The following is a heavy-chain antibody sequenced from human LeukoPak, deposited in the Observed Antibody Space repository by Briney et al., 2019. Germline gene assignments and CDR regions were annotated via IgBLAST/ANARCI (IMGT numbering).Heavy chain of an antibody. V-gene: IGHV3-9*01. J-gene: IGHJ4*02. D-gene: IGHD3-22*01. Sequence: PGGSLRLSCAASGFTFDDYTMHWVRQVPGKGLEWVSGISWNSGSIGYADSVKGRFTISRDNAKNSLYLQMNSLRAEDTALYYCAKIGEAYYYDSSGYGGGFDYWGQGTLVTVSS. CDR2: ISWNSGSI. CDR3: AKIGEAYYYDSSGYGGGFDY. CDR1: GFTFDDYT.